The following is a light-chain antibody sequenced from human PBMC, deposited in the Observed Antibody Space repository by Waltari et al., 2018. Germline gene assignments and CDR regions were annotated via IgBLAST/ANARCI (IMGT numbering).Light chain of an antibody. Sequence: SSELTQDPAVSVALGKPVRITCQGDSLRSYYASWYQQKPGQAPVLVIYGKNNRPSGIPDRFSGSSSGTTASLTITGAQAEDEADYYCNSRDSSGNHVVFGGGTKLTVL. CDR3: NSRDSSGNHVV. V-gene: IGLV3-19*01. J-gene: IGLJ2*01. CDR2: GKN. CDR1: SLRSYY.